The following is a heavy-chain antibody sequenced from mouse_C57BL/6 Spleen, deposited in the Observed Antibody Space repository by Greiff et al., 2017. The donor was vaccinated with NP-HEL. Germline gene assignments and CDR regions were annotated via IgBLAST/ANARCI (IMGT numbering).Heavy chain of an antibody. J-gene: IGHJ4*01. D-gene: IGHD1-1*02. CDR1: GYTFTSYW. Sequence: QVQLQQPGAELVKPGASVKMSCKASGYTFTSYWITWVKQRPGQGLEWIGDIYPGSGSTNYNEKFKSKATLTVDTSSSTAYLQLSSLTSEDTAVYCGARRCGSYGPYAMDYWGQGTSVTVSS. V-gene: IGHV1-55*01. CDR3: ARRCGSYGPYAMDY. CDR2: IYPGSGST.